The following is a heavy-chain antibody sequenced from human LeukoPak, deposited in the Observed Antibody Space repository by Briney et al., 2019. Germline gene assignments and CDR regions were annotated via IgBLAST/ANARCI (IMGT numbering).Heavy chain of an antibody. Sequence: GGSLRLSCAASGFNFNRYAMSWVRQAPGKGLEWVSGIIDNGDTTYHANSVKGRFTISRDNSKNTLYLQMHSLRAEDMAVYYCAKLGGQEIYNYYVGVWGKGTTVAVSS. CDR1: GFNFNRYA. D-gene: IGHD3-16*01. J-gene: IGHJ6*03. CDR2: IIDNGDTT. CDR3: AKLGGQEIYNYYVGV. V-gene: IGHV3-23*01.